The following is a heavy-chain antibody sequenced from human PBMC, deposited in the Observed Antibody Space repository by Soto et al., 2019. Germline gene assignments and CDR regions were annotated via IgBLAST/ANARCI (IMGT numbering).Heavy chain of an antibody. Sequence: QVQLVQSGAEVKKPGASVKVSCKASGYTFTSYYMHWVRQAPGQGLEWLGIINPSGGSTSYAQKFQGRGTMTRDTSTSTVYMELSSRRSEDTAVYDCAREMSQPIVLMVYAAPYGMDVWGQGTTVTVSS. CDR3: AREMSQPIVLMVYAAPYGMDV. V-gene: IGHV1-46*01. D-gene: IGHD2-8*01. CDR1: GYTFTSYY. J-gene: IGHJ6*02. CDR2: INPSGGST.